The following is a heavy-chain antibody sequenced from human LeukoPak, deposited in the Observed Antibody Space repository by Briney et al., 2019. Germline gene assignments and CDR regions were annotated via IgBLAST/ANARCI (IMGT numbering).Heavy chain of an antibody. J-gene: IGHJ4*02. CDR1: GFTFSNYA. CDR3: AKDGGRAAAGTVDS. V-gene: IGHV3-30*18. CDR2: VSSDGNSK. Sequence: GGSLRLSCAASGFTFSNYAMHWVRQAPGKGLEWVAVVSSDGNSKYYADSMKGRFTISRDNSKNTLYLQINSLRADDTAVFYCAKDGGRAAAGTVDSWGQGALDTVSS. D-gene: IGHD6-13*01.